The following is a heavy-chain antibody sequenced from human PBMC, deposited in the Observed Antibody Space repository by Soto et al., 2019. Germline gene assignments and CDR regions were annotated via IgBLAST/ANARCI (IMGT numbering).Heavy chain of an antibody. V-gene: IGHV4-59*01. D-gene: IGHD2-2*01. CDR3: AREWVVVVPAAMFEANWFDP. CDR2: IYYSGST. Sequence: SETLSLTCTVSGGSISSYYWSWIRQPPGKGLEWIGYIYYSGSTNYNPSLKSRVTISVDTCKNQFSLKLSSVTAADTAVYYCAREWVVVVPAAMFEANWFDPWGQGTLVTVSS. J-gene: IGHJ5*02. CDR1: GGSISSYY.